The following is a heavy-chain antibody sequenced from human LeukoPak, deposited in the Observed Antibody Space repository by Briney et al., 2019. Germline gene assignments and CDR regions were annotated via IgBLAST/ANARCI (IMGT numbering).Heavy chain of an antibody. CDR1: GFTFSSYA. D-gene: IGHD2-21*01. Sequence: GGSLRLSCVASGFTFSSYAMSWVRQAPGKGLEWVSGISGSGSSTYYADSVKGRFTISRDNSKNTLYLQMNSLRAEDTAVYYCARDRLLFRDYYGMDVWGQGTTVTVSS. J-gene: IGHJ6*02. CDR2: ISGSGSST. V-gene: IGHV3-23*01. CDR3: ARDRLLFRDYYGMDV.